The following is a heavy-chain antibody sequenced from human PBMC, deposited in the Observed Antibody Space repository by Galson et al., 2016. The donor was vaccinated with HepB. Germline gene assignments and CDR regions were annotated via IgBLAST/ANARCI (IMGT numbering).Heavy chain of an antibody. CDR2: LNKDGSEE. Sequence: SLRLSCAASGFMFSSYWMSWVRQAPGKGLEWVANLNKDGSEEYYMDSVKGRFTISRDNAKNALYLQMNSLRAEDTAVYYCARTIVAVPGANDYFDYWGQGTLVTVSS. CDR1: GFMFSSYW. CDR3: ARTIVAVPGANDYFDY. D-gene: IGHD2-2*01. J-gene: IGHJ4*02. V-gene: IGHV3-7*01.